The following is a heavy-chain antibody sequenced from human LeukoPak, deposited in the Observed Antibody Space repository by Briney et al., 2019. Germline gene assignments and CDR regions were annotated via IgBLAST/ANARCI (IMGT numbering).Heavy chain of an antibody. D-gene: IGHD2-2*02. CDR1: GFTFSSYA. V-gene: IGHV3-23*01. J-gene: IGHJ5*02. CDR2: ISGSGGST. Sequence: PGGSLRLSCAASGFTFSSYAMSWVRQAPGKGLECVSAISGSGGSTYYADSVKGRFTISRDNSKNTLYLQMNSLRAEDTAVYYCAKARGGIVVVPAAIRFDPWGQGTLVTVSS. CDR3: AKARGGIVVVPAAIRFDP.